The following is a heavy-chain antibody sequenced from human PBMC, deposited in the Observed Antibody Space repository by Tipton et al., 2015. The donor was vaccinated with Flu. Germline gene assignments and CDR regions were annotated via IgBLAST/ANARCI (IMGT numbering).Heavy chain of an antibody. CDR2: IYSSGST. V-gene: IGHV4-4*07. CDR3: ARGGYNLVY. Sequence: TLSLTCTVSGDSISSYYWSRIRQPAGKGLEWIGRIYSSGSTNYNPSLKSRVTMSVDTSKNQFSLKLNSVAAADTAVYYCARGGYNLVYWGQGTLVTVSS. D-gene: IGHD5-24*01. CDR1: GDSISSYY. J-gene: IGHJ4*02.